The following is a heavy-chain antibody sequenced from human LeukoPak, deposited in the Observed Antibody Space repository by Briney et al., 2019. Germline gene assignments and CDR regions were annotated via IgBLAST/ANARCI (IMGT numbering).Heavy chain of an antibody. J-gene: IGHJ4*02. CDR1: GDSVSSSNYY. CDR2: IYYGGNT. V-gene: IGHV4-61*01. CDR3: AKEGFDY. Sequence: PSETLSLTCAVSGDSVSSSNYYWSWIRQPPGKGLEWIGYIYYGGNTNYNPSLQSRVTISVDTSKSQFSLKLSSVTAADTAVYYCAKEGFDYWGQGTLVTVSS.